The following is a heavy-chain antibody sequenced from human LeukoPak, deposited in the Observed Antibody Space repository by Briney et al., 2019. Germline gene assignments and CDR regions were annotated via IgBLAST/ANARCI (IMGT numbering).Heavy chain of an antibody. J-gene: IGHJ6*02. CDR1: GFTFSSYW. D-gene: IGHD3-3*01. CDR2: INSDVSST. CDR3: ASVYDFWSGYYREPPPHYGMDV. V-gene: IGHV3-74*01. Sequence: GGSLRLSCAAAGFTFSSYWMHWVRQAPGMGLVWVSRINSDVSSTSYEDSVKGRYTISRDNAKNPLYLQMNSLSAEDTAVYYCASVYDFWSGYYREPPPHYGMDVWGQGTTVTVSS.